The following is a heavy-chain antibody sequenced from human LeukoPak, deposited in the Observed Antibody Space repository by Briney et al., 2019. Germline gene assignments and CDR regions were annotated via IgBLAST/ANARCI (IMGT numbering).Heavy chain of an antibody. Sequence: GGSLRLSCAASGFTFSNYAMSWVRQAPGKGLEWVSSLSGSGGSTYHADSVKGRFTISRDNSKNTLYLQMNSLRAEDTAVYYCARDLGQYYDTSDNWFDPWGQGTLVTVSS. CDR2: LSGSGGST. D-gene: IGHD3-22*01. J-gene: IGHJ5*02. CDR3: ARDLGQYYDTSDNWFDP. CDR1: GFTFSNYA. V-gene: IGHV3-23*01.